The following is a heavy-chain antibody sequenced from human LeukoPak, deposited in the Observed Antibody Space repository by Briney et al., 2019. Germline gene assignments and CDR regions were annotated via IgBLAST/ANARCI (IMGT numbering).Heavy chain of an antibody. Sequence: VQPGGSLRLSCAGSGFTFSHYWMSWLRQAPGKGLEWVANIKEDGSEKYYVDSVKGRFTISRDNAKSSLYLQMDSLRAEDTAIYYCVKYSNSVAGSALLDAFDIWGQGTTVTVSS. D-gene: IGHD6-6*01. J-gene: IGHJ3*02. CDR2: IKEDGSEK. CDR1: GFTFSHYW. CDR3: VKYSNSVAGSALLDAFDI. V-gene: IGHV3-7*01.